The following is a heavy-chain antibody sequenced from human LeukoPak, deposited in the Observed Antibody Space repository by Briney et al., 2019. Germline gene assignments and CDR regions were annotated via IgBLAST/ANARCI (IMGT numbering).Heavy chain of an antibody. CDR2: INHSGST. Sequence: PSETLSLTCAVYGGSFSGYYWSWIRQPPGKGLEWIGEINHSGSTNYNPSLKSRVTISVDTSKNQFSLKLSFVTAADTAVYYCARGVYNLRGFVPWGQGTLVTVSS. D-gene: IGHD1-14*01. CDR1: GGSFSGYY. J-gene: IGHJ5*02. CDR3: ARGVYNLRGFVP. V-gene: IGHV4-34*01.